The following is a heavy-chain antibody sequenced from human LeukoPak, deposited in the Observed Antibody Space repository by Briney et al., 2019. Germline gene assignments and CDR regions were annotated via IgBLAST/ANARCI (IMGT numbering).Heavy chain of an antibody. V-gene: IGHV3-30*03. D-gene: IGHD6-19*01. CDR1: GFAFSSNG. J-gene: IGHJ4*02. CDR3: ARVYSSGNDY. CDR2: ISYDGSNK. Sequence: GGSLRLSCAASGFAFSSNGMHWVRQAPGKGLEWVALISYDGSNKYYADSVKGRFTISRDNSKNTLYLQMNSLRAEDTAVYYCARVYSSGNDYWGQGTLVTVSS.